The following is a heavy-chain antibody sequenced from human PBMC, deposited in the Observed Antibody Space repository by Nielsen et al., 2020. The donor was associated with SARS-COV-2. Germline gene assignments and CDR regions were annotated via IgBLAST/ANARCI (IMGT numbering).Heavy chain of an antibody. J-gene: IGHJ4*02. CDR1: GFTFDDYA. D-gene: IGHD5-24*01. CDR3: AKDSDGYLDY. Sequence: SLKISCAASGFTFDDYAMHWVRQAPGKGLEWVSGISWNSGSIGYADSVKGRFTISRDNAKNSLYLQMNSLRAEDTAVYYCAKDSDGYLDYWGQGTLVTVSS. CDR2: ISWNSGSI. V-gene: IGHV3-9*01.